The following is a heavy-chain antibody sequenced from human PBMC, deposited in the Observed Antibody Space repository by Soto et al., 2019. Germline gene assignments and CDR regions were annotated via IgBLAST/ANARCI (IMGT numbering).Heavy chain of an antibody. CDR2: ISGSGGST. J-gene: IGHJ4*02. CDR1: GFTFSDYY. V-gene: IGHV3-23*01. D-gene: IGHD5-18*01. Sequence: PGGSLRLSCAASGFTFSDYYMSWIRQAPGKGLEWVSAISGSGGSTYYADSVKGRFTISRDNSKNTLYLQMNSLRAEDTAVYYCAKPPDTAMDLFDYWGQGTLVTVSS. CDR3: AKPPDTAMDLFDY.